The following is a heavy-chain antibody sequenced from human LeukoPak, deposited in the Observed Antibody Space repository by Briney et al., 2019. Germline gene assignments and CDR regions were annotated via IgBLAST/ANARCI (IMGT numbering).Heavy chain of an antibody. CDR3: AKYDMKTLSD. Sequence: GGSLRLSCAASGFTFSNYAMSWVRQAPGKGLEWVSAISSSGRTTYYADSVKGRFTISRDNAKNTLYLQSNSLRAEDTAVYYCAKYDMKTLSDWGQGTLVTVSS. CDR1: GFTFSNYA. J-gene: IGHJ4*02. CDR2: ISSSGRTT. V-gene: IGHV3-23*01. D-gene: IGHD1-1*01.